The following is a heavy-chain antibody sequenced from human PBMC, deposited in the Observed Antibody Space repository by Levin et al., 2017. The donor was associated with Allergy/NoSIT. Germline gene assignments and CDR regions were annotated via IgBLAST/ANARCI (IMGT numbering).Heavy chain of an antibody. D-gene: IGHD1-26*01. J-gene: IGHJ4*02. V-gene: IGHV4-39*07. CDR3: ARDPRTYSGSTGSGFDY. Sequence: TSETLSLTCTVSGGSISSSSYYWGWIRQPPGKGLEWIGSIYYSGSTYYNPSLKSRVTISVDTSKNQFSLKLSSVTAADTAVYYCARDPRTYSGSTGSGFDYWGQGTLVTVSS. CDR2: IYYSGST. CDR1: GGSISSSSYY.